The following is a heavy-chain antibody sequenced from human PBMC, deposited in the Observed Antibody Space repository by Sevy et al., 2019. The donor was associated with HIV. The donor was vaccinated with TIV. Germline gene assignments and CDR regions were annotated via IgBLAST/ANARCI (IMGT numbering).Heavy chain of an antibody. CDR1: GFTISSYA. J-gene: IGHJ4*02. CDR3: VKEKEGSGYSRVPFDY. Sequence: GESLKISCSASGFTISSYAMHWVRQAPGKGLEYVSAISSNGGSTYYADSVKGRFTISRDNSKNTLYLQMSSLRAEDTAVYYCVKEKEGSGYSRVPFDYWGQGTLVTVSS. CDR2: ISSNGGST. V-gene: IGHV3-64D*06. D-gene: IGHD6-13*01.